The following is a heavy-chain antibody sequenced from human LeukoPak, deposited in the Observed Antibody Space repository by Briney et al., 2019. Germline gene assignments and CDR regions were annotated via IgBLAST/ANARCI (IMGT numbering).Heavy chain of an antibody. J-gene: IGHJ4*02. Sequence: LPGRSLRLSCAASGFTFDDYAMPWVRQAPGKGLEWVSGISWNSGSIGYADSVKGRFTISRDNAKNSLYLQMNSLRAEDTALYYCAKGPNYYDSSGYVDYWGQGTLVTVSS. D-gene: IGHD3-22*01. CDR2: ISWNSGSI. CDR1: GFTFDDYA. CDR3: AKGPNYYDSSGYVDY. V-gene: IGHV3-9*01.